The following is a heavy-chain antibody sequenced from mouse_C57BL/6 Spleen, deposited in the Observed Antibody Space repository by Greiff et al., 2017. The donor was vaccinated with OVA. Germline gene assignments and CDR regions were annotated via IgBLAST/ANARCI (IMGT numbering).Heavy chain of an antibody. J-gene: IGHJ1*03. CDR1: GYTFTTYP. CDR2: FHPYNDDT. CDR3: ARGYYDSSYWYFDV. Sequence: QVQLQQSGAELVKPGASVMLSCKASGYTFTTYPIDWMKQNHGKSLVWIGNFHPYNDDTKYNEKFKGKATLTVDKSYSTVYLEHSRLTAYDTAVYDGARGYYDSSYWYFDVWGTGTTVTVSS. D-gene: IGHD1-1*01. V-gene: IGHV1-47*01.